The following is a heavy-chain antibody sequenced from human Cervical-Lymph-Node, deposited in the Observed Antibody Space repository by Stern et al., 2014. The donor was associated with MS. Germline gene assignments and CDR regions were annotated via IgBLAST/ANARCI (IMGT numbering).Heavy chain of an antibody. D-gene: IGHD3-22*01. CDR2: VVVGSGNT. CDR3: AALEDYYDSSGDAFDI. Sequence: QLVQSGPEVKKPGTSVKVSCKASGFTFTSSAVQWVRQARGQRLEWIGWVVVGSGNTNYAQKFQERVTITRDMSTSTAYMELSSLRSEDTAVYYCAALEDYYDSSGDAFDIWGQGTMVTVSS. CDR1: GFTFTSSA. V-gene: IGHV1-58*01. J-gene: IGHJ3*02.